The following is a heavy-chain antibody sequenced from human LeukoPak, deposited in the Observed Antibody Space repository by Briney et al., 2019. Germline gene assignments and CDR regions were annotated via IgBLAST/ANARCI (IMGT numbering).Heavy chain of an antibody. D-gene: IGHD1-1*01. CDR1: GFTFSDHC. CDR2: IYSGGST. V-gene: IGHV3-53*01. Sequence: PGGSLRLSCAASGFTFSDHCMGWVRQAPGKGLEWVSVIYSGGSTYYVDSVKGRFTISRDSSKNTLYLQMNSLRAEDTAVYYCAASYTFDIWGQGTMVTVSS. CDR3: AASYTFDI. J-gene: IGHJ3*02.